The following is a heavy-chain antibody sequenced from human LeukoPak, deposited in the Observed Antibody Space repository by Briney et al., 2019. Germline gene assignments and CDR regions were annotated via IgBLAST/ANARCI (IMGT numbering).Heavy chain of an antibody. V-gene: IGHV4-61*02. CDR2: IYTSGST. Sequence: SQTLSLTCTVSGGSISSGSYYWSWIRQPAGKGLKWIGRIYTSGSTNYNPSLKSRVTISVDTSKNQFSLKLSSVTAADTAVYYCARDGHNWNDDGMDVWGQGTTVTVSS. CDR1: GGSISSGSYY. J-gene: IGHJ6*02. D-gene: IGHD1-20*01. CDR3: ARDGHNWNDDGMDV.